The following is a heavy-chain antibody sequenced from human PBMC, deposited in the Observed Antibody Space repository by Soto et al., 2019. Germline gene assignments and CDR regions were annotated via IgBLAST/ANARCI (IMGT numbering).Heavy chain of an antibody. CDR2: IKRDGSEK. V-gene: IGHV3-7*03. CDR3: ARVRATDYEIDY. Sequence: GGSLRLSCTASGFMFGSYWMTWVRHVPGKGLQWVANIKRDGSEKYYVDFVKGRFTISRDNADNSVFLDMNNLRVDDTATYYCARVRATDYEIDYWGQGALVTVSS. CDR1: GFMFGSYW. D-gene: IGHD4-17*01. J-gene: IGHJ4*02.